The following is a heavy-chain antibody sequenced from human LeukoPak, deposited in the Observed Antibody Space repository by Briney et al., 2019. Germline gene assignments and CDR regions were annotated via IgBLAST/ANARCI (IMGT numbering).Heavy chain of an antibody. CDR1: GFTFSNAW. D-gene: IGHD5-12*01. CDR3: ARDRDSGYDDDAFDI. CDR2: IYSTRTT. J-gene: IGHJ3*02. V-gene: IGHV3-53*01. Sequence: GGSLRLSCAASGFTFSNAWMNWVRQAPGKGLEWVSVIYSTRTTYYADSVKGRFTISRDNSKNTVYLQMNSLRADDTAVYYCARDRDSGYDDDAFDIWGQGTMVSVSS.